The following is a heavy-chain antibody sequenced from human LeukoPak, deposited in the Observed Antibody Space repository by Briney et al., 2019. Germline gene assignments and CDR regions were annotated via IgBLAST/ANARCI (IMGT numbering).Heavy chain of an antibody. CDR1: GFTFSSYS. J-gene: IGHJ3*02. CDR3: ARGGSSACASGDVFDI. V-gene: IGHV3-48*04. Sequence: GGSLRLSCAASGFTFSSYSMNWVRQAPGKGLEWLSYISSTGSTIYYADSVKGRFTISRDNAKNSLYLQMNSLRSEDTAVYYCARGGSSACASGDVFDIWGQGTIVTVS. CDR2: ISSTGSTI. D-gene: IGHD1-26*01.